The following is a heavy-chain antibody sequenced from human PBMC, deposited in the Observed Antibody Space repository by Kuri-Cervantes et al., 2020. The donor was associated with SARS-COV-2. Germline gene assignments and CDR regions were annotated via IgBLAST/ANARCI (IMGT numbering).Heavy chain of an antibody. Sequence: GGSLRLSCAASGFTFSSYAMHWVRQAPGKGLEYVSAISSNGGSTYYADSVKGRFTISRDNSKNTLYLQMGSLRAEDMAVYYCARNTRVSGSYYPLDYWGQGTLVTVSS. CDR2: ISSNGGST. CDR3: ARNTRVSGSYYPLDY. D-gene: IGHD1-26*01. J-gene: IGHJ4*02. CDR1: GFTFSSYA. V-gene: IGHV3-64*02.